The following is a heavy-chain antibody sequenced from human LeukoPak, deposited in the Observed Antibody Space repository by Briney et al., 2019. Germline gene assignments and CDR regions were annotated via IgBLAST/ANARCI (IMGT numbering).Heavy chain of an antibody. Sequence: GGSLRLSCAASGFTFSSYSMSWVRQAPGKGLEWVSSINNDGDSTYYADSAKGRFTISRDNSKNTLYLQMNSLRAEDTALYYCAKVRDWYFDLWGRGTLVTVSS. V-gene: IGHV3-23*01. CDR3: AKVRDWYFDL. CDR2: INNDGDST. J-gene: IGHJ2*01. CDR1: GFTFSSYS.